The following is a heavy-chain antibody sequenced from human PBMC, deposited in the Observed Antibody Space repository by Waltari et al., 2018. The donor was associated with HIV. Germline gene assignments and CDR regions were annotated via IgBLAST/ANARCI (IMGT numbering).Heavy chain of an antibody. Sequence: QVQLQESGPGLVKPSETLSLTCTVSGDSISSGYYWGWIRQPPGKGLEWIGSIYQSGGTYYNPSLKSRVTISIDTSRNQFSLNLSSVTAADTAVYYCARALATMMDVDPWGQGTLVTVSS. CDR1: GDSISSGYY. J-gene: IGHJ5*02. V-gene: IGHV4-38-2*02. CDR3: ARALATMMDVDP. D-gene: IGHD3-22*01. CDR2: IYQSGGT.